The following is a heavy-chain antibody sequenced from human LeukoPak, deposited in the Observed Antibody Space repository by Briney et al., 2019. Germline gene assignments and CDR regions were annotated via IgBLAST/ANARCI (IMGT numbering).Heavy chain of an antibody. J-gene: IGHJ4*02. Sequence: SETLSLTCTVSGGSISSYYWSWIRQPPGKGLEWIGYIYYSGSTNYNPSLKSRVTISVDTSKNQFSLKLGSVTAADTAVYYCARDLGWQQPYFDYWGQGTLVTVSS. V-gene: IGHV4-59*01. D-gene: IGHD6-13*01. CDR2: IYYSGST. CDR3: ARDLGWQQPYFDY. CDR1: GGSISSYY.